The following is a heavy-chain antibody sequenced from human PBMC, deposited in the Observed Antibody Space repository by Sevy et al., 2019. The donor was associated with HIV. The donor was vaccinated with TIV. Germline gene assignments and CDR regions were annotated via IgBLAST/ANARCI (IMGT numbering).Heavy chain of an antibody. Sequence: AAVKVSCKASGYTFTSYGISWVGQAPGQGLEWMGWISAYNGNTNYAQKLQGRVTMTTDTSTSIAYMELRSLRSDDTAVYSSARDSRELIVVVDRFDYWGQGTLVTVSS. CDR2: ISAYNGNT. J-gene: IGHJ4*02. D-gene: IGHD2-21*01. CDR3: ARDSRELIVVVDRFDY. CDR1: GYTFTSYG. V-gene: IGHV1-18*04.